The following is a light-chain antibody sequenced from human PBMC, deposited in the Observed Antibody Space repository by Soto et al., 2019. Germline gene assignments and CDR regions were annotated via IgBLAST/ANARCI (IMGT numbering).Light chain of an antibody. V-gene: IGKV1-39*01. CDR3: QQSYSTPNT. J-gene: IGKJ3*01. CDR1: QSISSY. Sequence: DIQMTXXPSSLSASVGDRVTITCRASQSISSYLNWYQQKPGKAPKLLIYAASSLQSGVPSRFSGSGSGTDFPLTISSLQPEDFATYYCQQSYSTPNTFGPGTKVDIK. CDR2: AAS.